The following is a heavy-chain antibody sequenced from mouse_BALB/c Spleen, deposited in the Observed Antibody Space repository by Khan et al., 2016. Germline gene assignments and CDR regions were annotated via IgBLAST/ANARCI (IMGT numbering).Heavy chain of an antibody. Sequence: EVKLEESGPSLVKPSQALSLTCSVTGDSITSGYWNWIRKFPGIKLEYMGYITYSSSTYYPPSLKSRISITRDTSKNQHFLQLSTVTTEDTATYXCARCDGSSYVRCMDYWGQGTTVTVSS. CDR2: ITYSSST. CDR1: GDSITSGY. CDR3: ARCDGSSYVRCMDY. D-gene: IGHD1-1*01. J-gene: IGHJ4*01. V-gene: IGHV3-8*02.